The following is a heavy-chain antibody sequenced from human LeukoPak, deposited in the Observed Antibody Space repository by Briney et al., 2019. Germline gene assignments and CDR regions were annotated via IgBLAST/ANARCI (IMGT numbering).Heavy chain of an antibody. Sequence: PGGPLRLSCEASGFSFNNYWMHWVRQTPGKGLLWVSRINSDGSTTTYADSVKGRFTISRDNAKNSLSLEMNSLRAEDTAFYYCARRMGAYYYMDVWGTGTTVTVSS. CDR2: INSDGSTT. J-gene: IGHJ6*03. CDR3: ARRMGAYYYMDV. D-gene: IGHD3-16*01. CDR1: GFSFNNYW. V-gene: IGHV3-74*03.